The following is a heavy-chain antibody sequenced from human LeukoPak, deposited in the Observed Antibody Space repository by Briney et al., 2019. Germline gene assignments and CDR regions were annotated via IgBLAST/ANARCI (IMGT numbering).Heavy chain of an antibody. J-gene: IGHJ4*02. CDR2: IYSGGST. Sequence: GGSLRLSCAASGFTVSSNYMSWVRQAPGKGLEWVSVIYSGGSTYYADSVKGRLTISRDNSKNTLYLQMNSLRAEDTAVYYCARLIAAPLYYFDYWGQGTLVTVSS. D-gene: IGHD6-13*01. V-gene: IGHV3-53*01. CDR3: ARLIAAPLYYFDY. CDR1: GFTVSSNY.